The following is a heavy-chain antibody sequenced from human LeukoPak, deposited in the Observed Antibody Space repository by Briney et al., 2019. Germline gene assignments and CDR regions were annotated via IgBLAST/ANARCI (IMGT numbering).Heavy chain of an antibody. J-gene: IGHJ3*02. Sequence: GGSLRLSCVASGILVSSNYMSWVRQAPGKGLEWVSFIDSTGSTYYADSVEGRFTISRDNSRNTLYLQMNSLRVEDTAVYYCARRERLGYSYGRGTLDIWGQGTMVTVSS. CDR1: GILVSSNY. CDR3: ARRERLGYSYGRGTLDI. D-gene: IGHD5-18*01. V-gene: IGHV3-66*01. CDR2: IDSTGST.